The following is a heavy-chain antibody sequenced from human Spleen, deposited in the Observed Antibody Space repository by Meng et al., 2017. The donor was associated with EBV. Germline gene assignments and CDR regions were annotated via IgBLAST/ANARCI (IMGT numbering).Heavy chain of an antibody. Sequence: PVSAPRLVKPSPPWSLTCTSPAGPLHSSCYFWGWFRQPPGKGPPGIGSMYFSELNYYSPTHKSPAPISVDTSTDQFSLKLTSVTAADTAIYYCAVHGFVVAATMFGLDYWGQGALVTVSS. J-gene: IGHJ4*02. CDR2: MYFSELN. CDR1: AGPLHSSCYF. CDR3: AVHGFVVAATMFGLDY. V-gene: IGHV4-39*01. D-gene: IGHD3-10*02.